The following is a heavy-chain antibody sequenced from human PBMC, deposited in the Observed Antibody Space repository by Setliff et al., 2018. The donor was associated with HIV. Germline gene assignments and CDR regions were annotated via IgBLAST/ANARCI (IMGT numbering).Heavy chain of an antibody. CDR1: GGTLSSYA. CDR2: ITTYNGGT. J-gene: IGHJ3*02. V-gene: IGHV1-18*01. CDR3: TRGGYSGAFLDAFDI. Sequence: ASVKVSCKASGGTLSSYAISWVRQAPGQGLEWMGSITTYNGGTNYAQKFQGRVTMTTDTSTSTAYMELRSLRSDDTAVYYCTRGGYSGAFLDAFDIWGQGTMVTVSS. D-gene: IGHD1-26*01.